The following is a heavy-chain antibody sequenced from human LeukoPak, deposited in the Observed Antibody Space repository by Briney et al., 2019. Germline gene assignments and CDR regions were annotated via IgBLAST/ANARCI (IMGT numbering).Heavy chain of an antibody. J-gene: IGHJ5*02. CDR3: ARAGISSRSGWFDP. CDR1: GGSLSSYY. CDR2: IYYGGST. D-gene: IGHD6-25*01. V-gene: IGHV4-59*08. Sequence: PSETLSLTCTLSGGSLSSYYWSWIRQPPGKGLEWIGYIYYGGSTNYNPSLKSRVTISVDTSKNQFSLKLSSVTAADTAVYYCARAGISSRSGWFDPWGQGTLVTVSS.